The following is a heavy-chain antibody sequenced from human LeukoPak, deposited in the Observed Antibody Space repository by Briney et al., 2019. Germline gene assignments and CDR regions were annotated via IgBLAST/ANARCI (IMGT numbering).Heavy chain of an antibody. CDR1: GFTVSSNY. V-gene: IGHV3-66*02. Sequence: GGSLRLSCAASGFTVSSNYMSWVRQAPGKGLEWVSVIYSGGSTYYADSVKGRFTISRDNSKNTLYLQMNSLRAEDTAVYYCARGRYDTIFGVVINYYYYGTDVWGQGTTVTVSS. CDR3: ARGRYDTIFGVVINYYYYGTDV. D-gene: IGHD3-3*01. J-gene: IGHJ6*02. CDR2: IYSGGST.